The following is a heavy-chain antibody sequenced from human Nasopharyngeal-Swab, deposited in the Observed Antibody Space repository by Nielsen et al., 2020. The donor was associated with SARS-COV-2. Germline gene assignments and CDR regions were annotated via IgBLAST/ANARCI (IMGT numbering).Heavy chain of an antibody. D-gene: IGHD2-15*01. CDR1: GGSFSGYY. CDR3: ARGHNCSGGSCYSSGYYFDY. CDR2: INHSGST. Sequence: SETLSLTCAVYGGSFSGYYWSWIRQPPGKGLEWTGEINHSGSTNYNPSLKSRVTISVDTSKNQFSLKLSSVTAADTAVYYCARGHNCSGGSCYSSGYYFDYWGQGTLVTVSS. V-gene: IGHV4-34*01. J-gene: IGHJ4*02.